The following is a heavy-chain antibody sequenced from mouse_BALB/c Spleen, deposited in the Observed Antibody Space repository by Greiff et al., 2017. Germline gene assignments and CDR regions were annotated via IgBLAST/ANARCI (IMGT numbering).Heavy chain of an antibody. CDR2: IYPGSGNT. CDR3: ARGGGYYEGMDY. D-gene: IGHD2-3*01. J-gene: IGHJ4*01. CDR1: GYTFTDYY. V-gene: IGHV1-77*01. Sequence: VHLVESGAELARPGASVKLSCKASGYTFTDYYINWVKQRTGQGLEWIGEIYPGSGNTYYNEKFKGKATLTADKSSSTAYMQLSSLTSEDSAVYFCARGGGYYEGMDYWGQGTSVTVSS.